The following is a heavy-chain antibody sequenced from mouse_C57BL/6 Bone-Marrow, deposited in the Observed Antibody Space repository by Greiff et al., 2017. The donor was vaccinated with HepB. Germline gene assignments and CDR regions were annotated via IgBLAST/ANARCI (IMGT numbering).Heavy chain of an antibody. Sequence: VQLQQSGAELARPGASVKLSCKASGYTFTSYGISWVKQRTGQGLEWIGEIYPRSGNTYYNEKFKGKATLTADKSSSTAYMELRSLTSEDSTVYFCARSLYYGSRGWYFDVWGTGTTVTVSS. CDR3: ARSLYYGSRGWYFDV. D-gene: IGHD1-1*01. CDR1: GYTFTSYG. V-gene: IGHV1-81*01. J-gene: IGHJ1*03. CDR2: IYPRSGNT.